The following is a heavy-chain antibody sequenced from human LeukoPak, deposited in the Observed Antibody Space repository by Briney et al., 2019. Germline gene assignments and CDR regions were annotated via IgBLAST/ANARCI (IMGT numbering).Heavy chain of an antibody. CDR1: GFTFSSYS. J-gene: IGHJ4*02. CDR2: ISSSSTYI. CDR3: ANLERPPGHF. D-gene: IGHD1-1*01. V-gene: IGHV3-21*01. Sequence: GGSLRLSCAASGFTFSSYSMHWVRQAPGKGLEWVSSISSSSTYIYYADSVRGRFTISRDNAKNSLYLQMNSLRAEDTAVYYCANLERPPGHFWGQGTLVTVSS.